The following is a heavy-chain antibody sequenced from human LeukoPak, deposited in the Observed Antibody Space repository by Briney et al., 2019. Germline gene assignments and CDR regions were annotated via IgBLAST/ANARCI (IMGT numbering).Heavy chain of an antibody. CDR3: ARGVDHYYDFWSGYYGPTDYGMDV. CDR2: IYYSGST. V-gene: IGHV4-30-4*01. D-gene: IGHD3-3*01. CDR1: GGSISSGDYY. J-gene: IGHJ6*02. Sequence: SETLSLTCTVSGGSISSGDYYWSWIRQPPGKGLEWFGYIYYSGSTYYNPSLKSRVTISVDTSKNQFSLKLSSVTAADTAVYYCARGVDHYYDFWSGYYGPTDYGMDVWGQGTTVTVSS.